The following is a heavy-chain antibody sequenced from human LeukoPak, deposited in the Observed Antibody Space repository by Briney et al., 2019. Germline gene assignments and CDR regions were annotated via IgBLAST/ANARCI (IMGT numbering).Heavy chain of an antibody. D-gene: IGHD3-22*01. V-gene: IGHV4-38-2*02. J-gene: IGHJ4*02. CDR3: ARGSHYDNSGYYKFPFDC. Sequence: SETLSLTCSVSGYSIRSGYYWGWIRQPPGKGLEWIGNIYYSGSTNYNPSLESRVTISVDTSKNQFSLKLTSLTAADTAVYYCARGSHYDNSGYYKFPFDCWGQGTLVTVSS. CDR1: GYSIRSGYY. CDR2: IYYSGST.